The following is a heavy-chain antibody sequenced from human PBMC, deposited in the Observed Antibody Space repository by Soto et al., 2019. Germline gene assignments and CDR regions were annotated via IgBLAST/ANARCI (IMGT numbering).Heavy chain of an antibody. CDR2: IYYSGST. V-gene: IGHV4-39*01. CDR1: GGSISSSSYY. Sequence: PSETLSLTCTVSGGSISSSSYYWGWIRQPPGKGLEWIGSIYYSGSTYYNPSLKSRVTISVDTSKNQFSLKLSSVTAADTAVYYCARHGRDYHDSSGSLAFDYWGQGTLVTVSS. J-gene: IGHJ4*02. D-gene: IGHD3-22*01. CDR3: ARHGRDYHDSSGSLAFDY.